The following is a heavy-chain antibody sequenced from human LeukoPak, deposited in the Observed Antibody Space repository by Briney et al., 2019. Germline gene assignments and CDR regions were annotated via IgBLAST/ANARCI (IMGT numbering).Heavy chain of an antibody. J-gene: IGHJ6*02. D-gene: IGHD3-16*01. V-gene: IGHV4-4*07. CDR3: ARHVPYYDSDFSAWGMDV. Sequence: ETLSLTCTVSGGSISSYYWSWIRQPAGKGLEWIGRIYTSGSTNYNPSLKSRVTMSVDTSKNQFSLKLSSVTAADTAVYYCARHVPYYDSDFSAWGMDVWGQGTTVTVSS. CDR1: GGSISSYY. CDR2: IYTSGST.